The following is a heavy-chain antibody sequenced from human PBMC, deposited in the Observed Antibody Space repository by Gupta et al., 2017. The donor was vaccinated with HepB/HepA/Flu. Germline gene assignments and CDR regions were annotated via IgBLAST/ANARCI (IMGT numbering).Heavy chain of an antibody. D-gene: IGHD3/OR15-3a*01. Sequence: EVQLVESGGGLVQPGGSMRLSCAASGFTFSIYSINWIRQAPGKKLEWVAYISSTYEIWYADSVKGRFTISRDNGKNSLYLQMNSLSDEDTALYYCVRDKDWAFDSWGQGTPVTVSS. V-gene: IGHV3-48*02. J-gene: IGHJ4*02. CDR3: VRDKDWAFDS. CDR1: GFTFSIYS. CDR2: ISSTYEI.